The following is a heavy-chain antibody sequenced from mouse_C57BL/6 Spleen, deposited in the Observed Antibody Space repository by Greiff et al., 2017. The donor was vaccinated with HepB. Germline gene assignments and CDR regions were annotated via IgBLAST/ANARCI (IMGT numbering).Heavy chain of an antibody. CDR1: GVDFSRYW. CDR2: INPDSSTI. Sequence: EAEGVDFSRYWMSWVRRAPGKGLEWIGEINPDSSTINYAPSLKDKFIISRDNAKNTLYLQMSKVRSEDTALYYCASYYGSSYVFAYWGQGTLVTVSA. CDR3: ASYYGSSYVFAY. V-gene: IGHV4-1*01. D-gene: IGHD1-1*01. J-gene: IGHJ3*01.